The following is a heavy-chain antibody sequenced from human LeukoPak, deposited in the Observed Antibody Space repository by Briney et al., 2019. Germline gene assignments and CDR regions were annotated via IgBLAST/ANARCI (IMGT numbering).Heavy chain of an antibody. D-gene: IGHD4-17*01. CDR2: ISGSGTGT. V-gene: IGHV3-23*01. Sequence: GGSLRLSSAASGFSFGNYAMSWVRQAPGKGLEWVSGISGSGTGTYYAASVKGRFTISRENSRNTLYLQMSSLRAEDTAAYYCAKDGAVTVTTVFDYWGQGTLVTVSS. J-gene: IGHJ4*02. CDR3: AKDGAVTVTTVFDY. CDR1: GFSFGNYA.